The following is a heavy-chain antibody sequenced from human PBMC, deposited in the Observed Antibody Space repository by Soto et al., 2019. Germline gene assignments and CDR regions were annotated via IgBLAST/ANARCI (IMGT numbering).Heavy chain of an antibody. CDR3: ARDFDCSSTSCYPGWFDP. D-gene: IGHD2-2*01. Sequence: SVKVSCKASGGTSSSYAISWVRQAPGQGLEWMGGIIPIFGTANYAQKFQGRVTITADESTSTAYMELSSLRSEDTAVYYCARDFDCSSTSCYPGWFDPWGQGTLVTVSS. V-gene: IGHV1-69*13. CDR1: GGTSSSYA. J-gene: IGHJ5*02. CDR2: IIPIFGTA.